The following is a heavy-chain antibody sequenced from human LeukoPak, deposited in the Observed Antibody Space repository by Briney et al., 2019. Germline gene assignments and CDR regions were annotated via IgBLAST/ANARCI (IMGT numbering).Heavy chain of an antibody. D-gene: IGHD3-22*01. V-gene: IGHV4-34*01. CDR1: SESFSGGY. CDR3: ARGLDRSKTGY. CDR2: IGDNEGI. Sequence: PSETLSLTCSVYSESFSGGYWSWIRQPPGKGLDWIGEIGDNEGIKYSPSLKSRVTISVDTSKNQFSLKLTSVTAADTAVYYCARGLDRSKTGYWGQGSLVTVYS. J-gene: IGHJ4*02.